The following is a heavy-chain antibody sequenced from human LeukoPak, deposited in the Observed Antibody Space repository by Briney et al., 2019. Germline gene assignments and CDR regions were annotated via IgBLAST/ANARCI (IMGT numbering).Heavy chain of an antibody. D-gene: IGHD3-9*01. V-gene: IGHV4-39*01. CDR1: GGYISSSSYY. CDR2: IYYSGST. CDR3: ARGPYDILTGYTEPVDY. J-gene: IGHJ4*02. Sequence: PSETLSLTCTVSGGYISSSSYYWGWIRQPPGKGLEWIGSIYYSGSTYYNPSLKSRVTISVDTSKNQFSLKLSSVTAADTAVYYCARGPYDILTGYTEPVDYWGQGTLVTVSS.